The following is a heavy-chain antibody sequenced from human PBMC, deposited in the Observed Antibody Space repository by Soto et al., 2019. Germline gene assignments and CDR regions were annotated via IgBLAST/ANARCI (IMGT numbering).Heavy chain of an antibody. D-gene: IGHD3-3*01. CDR1: GFTFSSYA. CDR2: ISGSGGST. J-gene: IGHJ6*02. V-gene: IGHV3-23*01. Sequence: EVQLLESGGGLVQPGGSLRLTCAASGFTFSSYAMSWVRQAPGKGLEWVSAISGSGGSTYYADSVKGRFTISRDNSKNTLYLQMNSLRAEDTAVYYCAKVKESSGSTHYYGMDVWGQGTTVTVSS. CDR3: AKVKESSGSTHYYGMDV.